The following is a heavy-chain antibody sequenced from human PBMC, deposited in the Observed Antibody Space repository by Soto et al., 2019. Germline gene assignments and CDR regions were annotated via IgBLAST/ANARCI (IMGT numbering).Heavy chain of an antibody. J-gene: IGHJ4*02. CDR2: ISGSGGST. CDR1: GGTFSSYA. D-gene: IGHD6-19*01. CDR3: AKILSAPGSGCL. Sequence: GGSLRLSCAASGGTFSSYAMSWVRQAPGKGLEWVSAISGSGGSTYYADSVKGRFTISRDNSKNTLYLQMNSLRAEDTAVYYCAKILSAPGSGCLWGQGTLVTVSS. V-gene: IGHV3-23*01.